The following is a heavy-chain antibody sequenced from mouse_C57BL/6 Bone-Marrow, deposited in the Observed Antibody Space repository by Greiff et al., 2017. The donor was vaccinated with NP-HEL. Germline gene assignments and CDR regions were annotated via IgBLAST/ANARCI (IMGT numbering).Heavy chain of an antibody. CDR3: ARFGGSSYWYFDV. CDR2: INPSSGYT. CDR1: GYTFTSYT. Sequence: QVQLQQSGAELARPGASVKMSCKASGYTFTSYTMHWVKQRPGQGLEWIGYINPSSGYTKYNQKFKDKATLTADKSSSTAYMQLSSLTSEDSAVYDCARFGGSSYWYFDVWGTGTTVTVSS. J-gene: IGHJ1*03. D-gene: IGHD1-1*01. V-gene: IGHV1-4*01.